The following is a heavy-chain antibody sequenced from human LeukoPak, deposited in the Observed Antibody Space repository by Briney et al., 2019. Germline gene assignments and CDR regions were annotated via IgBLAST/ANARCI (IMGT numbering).Heavy chain of an antibody. V-gene: IGHV2-5*02. CDR3: AHSYIKGGLDP. J-gene: IGHJ5*02. D-gene: IGHD4-11*01. CDR1: GFSLSTSGVG. CDR2: IYWDDDK. Sequence: SGPTLVKPTQTLTLTCTFSGFSLSTSGVGVGWIGQPPGKALEWHPLIYWDDDKRDSPSLKRRLTNTKDTSKNQVVLTMTNMDPMDTATYYCAHSYIKGGLDPWGQGTLVTVS.